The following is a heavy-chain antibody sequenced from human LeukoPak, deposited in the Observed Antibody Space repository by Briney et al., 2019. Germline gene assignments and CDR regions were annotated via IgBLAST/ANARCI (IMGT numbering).Heavy chain of an antibody. D-gene: IGHD4-17*01. V-gene: IGHV4-34*01. CDR3: GRMTTGHDY. J-gene: IGHJ4*02. CDR1: GTSFSSYY. CDR2: VNHSGYT. Sequence: AETLSLTCGVSGTSFSSYYWSGIRHTPGKGLEWIGEVNHSGYTNMNPAVKCLVTISVDASKIQFSLRMNTVTAADTAVYFCGRMTTGHDYWGQGTLVTVSS.